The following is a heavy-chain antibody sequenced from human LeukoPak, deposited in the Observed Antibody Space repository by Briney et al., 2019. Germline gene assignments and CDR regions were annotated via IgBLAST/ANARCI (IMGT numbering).Heavy chain of an antibody. Sequence: GESLKISCKGSGYSFTSYWIGWVRQAPGKGLGWVSAISSSGGSTYYADSVKGRFTISRDNSKNTLYLQMNSLRAEDTAVYYCAKPNSGYTAFHIWGQGTMVTVSS. V-gene: IGHV3-23*01. D-gene: IGHD3-22*01. J-gene: IGHJ3*02. CDR1: GYSFTSYW. CDR2: ISSSGGST. CDR3: AKPNSGYTAFHI.